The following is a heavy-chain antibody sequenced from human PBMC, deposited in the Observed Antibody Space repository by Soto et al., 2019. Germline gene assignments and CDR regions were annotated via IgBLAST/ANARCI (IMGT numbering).Heavy chain of an antibody. CDR2: IYYSGST. J-gene: IGHJ6*02. CDR1: GGSISSSSYY. Sequence: SETLSLTCTVSGGSISSSSYYWGWIRQPPGKGLEWIGSIYYSGSTYYNPSLKSRVTISVDTSKNQFSLKLSSVTAADTAVYYRARHEVPHYGMDVWGQGTTVTVSS. V-gene: IGHV4-39*01. CDR3: ARHEVPHYGMDV. D-gene: IGHD1-1*01.